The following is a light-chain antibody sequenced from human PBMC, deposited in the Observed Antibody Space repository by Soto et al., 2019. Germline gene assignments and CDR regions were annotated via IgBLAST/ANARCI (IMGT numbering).Light chain of an antibody. Sequence: EIVMTQSPATLSVSPGERVTLSCWASQSVSSNLAWYQQKPGQAPGLLIYGASTRATGIPARFSGSGSGTEFTLTISSLQSEDFAVYYCQQYNNWPPYTFGQGTKLEIK. J-gene: IGKJ2*01. CDR1: QSVSSN. CDR3: QQYNNWPPYT. V-gene: IGKV3-15*01. CDR2: GAS.